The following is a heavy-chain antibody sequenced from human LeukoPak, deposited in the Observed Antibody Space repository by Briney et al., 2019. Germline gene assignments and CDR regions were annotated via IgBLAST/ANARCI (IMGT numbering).Heavy chain of an antibody. Sequence: SVKVSCKASGGTFSSYAISWVRQAPGQGLEWMGRIIPILGIANYAQKFQGRVTITADKSTSTACMELSSLRSEDTAVYYCARAYGSGSHYCPWGQGTLVTVSS. CDR3: ARAYGSGSHYCP. D-gene: IGHD3-10*01. V-gene: IGHV1-69*04. J-gene: IGHJ4*02. CDR1: GGTFSSYA. CDR2: IIPILGIA.